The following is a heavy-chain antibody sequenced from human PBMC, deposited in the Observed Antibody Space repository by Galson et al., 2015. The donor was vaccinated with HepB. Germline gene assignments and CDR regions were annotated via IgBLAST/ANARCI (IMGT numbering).Heavy chain of an antibody. Sequence: SLRLSCAASGFTFSSYGMHWVRQAPGKGLEWMAVIWPDGNIKYYVDSVKGRFTISRDNSKDTLFLQMNSLRAEDTAVYYCARHNNGYDWDHWGQGTLVTVSS. CDR1: GFTFSSYG. V-gene: IGHV3-33*01. CDR2: IWPDGNIK. D-gene: IGHD5-12*01. CDR3: ARHNNGYDWDH. J-gene: IGHJ4*02.